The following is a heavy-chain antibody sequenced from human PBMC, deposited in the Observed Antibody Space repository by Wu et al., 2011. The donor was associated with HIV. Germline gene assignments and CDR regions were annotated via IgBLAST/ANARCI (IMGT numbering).Heavy chain of an antibody. Sequence: QVQLVQSGAEVKKPGSSVKVSCRASGDTFSTSAVSWVRQAPGQGLEWMGGIIPFFGTTNYAQKFQGRVSITTDASTNTAYMELSSLRSDDTAIYYCAKTGGQWLDYFDFWGQGSLVTVSS. J-gene: IGHJ4*02. V-gene: IGHV1-69*05. CDR3: AKTGGQWLDYFDF. CDR1: GDTFSTSA. CDR2: IIPFFGTT. D-gene: IGHD6-19*01.